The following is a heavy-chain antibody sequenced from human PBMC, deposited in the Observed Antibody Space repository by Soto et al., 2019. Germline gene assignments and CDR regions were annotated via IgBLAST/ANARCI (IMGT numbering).Heavy chain of an antibody. CDR1: GFTFTSYA. J-gene: IGHJ4*02. CDR3: TPDGASRDWLTVN. D-gene: IGHD3-9*01. V-gene: IGHV3-23*01. Sequence: EVQLLESGGDLVQPGGSLRLSCAASGFTFTSYAMSWIRQAPVKGLEWVSAITGGGDNTYYADSVKGRFTISRANSKNTLSLTMNSLRAEDTAFYYCTPDGASRDWLTVNWGQGPLVTVSS. CDR2: ITGGGDNT.